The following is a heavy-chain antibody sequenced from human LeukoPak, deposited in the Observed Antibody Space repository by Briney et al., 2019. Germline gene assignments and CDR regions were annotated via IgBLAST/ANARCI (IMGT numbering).Heavy chain of an antibody. Sequence: GGSLRLSCAASGFTFSSYAMSWVRQAPGKGLEWVSVIYSGGSTYYADSVKGRFTISRDNSKNTLYLQMNSLRAEDTAVYYCAKTVSDYGDYGYYYYYYGMDVWGQGTTVTVSS. CDR1: GFTFSSYA. CDR2: IYSGGST. D-gene: IGHD4-17*01. J-gene: IGHJ6*02. V-gene: IGHV3-23*03. CDR3: AKTVSDYGDYGYYYYYYGMDV.